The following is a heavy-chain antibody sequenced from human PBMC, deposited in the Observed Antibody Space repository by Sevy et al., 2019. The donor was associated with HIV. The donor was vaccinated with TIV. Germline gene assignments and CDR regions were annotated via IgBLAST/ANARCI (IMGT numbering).Heavy chain of an antibody. CDR2: PYYRAKWYN. J-gene: IGHJ4*02. D-gene: IGHD6-19*01. CDR3: SRGLGSRGWYGGYYFDY. Sequence: SQTLSLTCAISGDSVSSNSAAWNWIRQSPSRGLEWLGRPYYRAKWYNDYEVSVESRITINPETSKNQFSLQLNSVTPEDTTAYYYSRGLGSRGWYGGYYFDYWGQGTLVTVSS. CDR1: GDSVSSNSAA. V-gene: IGHV6-1*01.